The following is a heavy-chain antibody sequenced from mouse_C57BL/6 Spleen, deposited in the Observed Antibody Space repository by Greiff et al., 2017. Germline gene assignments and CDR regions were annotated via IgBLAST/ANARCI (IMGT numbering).Heavy chain of an antibody. CDR3: ARSPYSNYVEGDY. J-gene: IGHJ2*01. V-gene: IGHV1-64*01. D-gene: IGHD2-5*01. CDR2: IHPNSGST. Sequence: QVQLQQPGAELVKPGASVKLSCKASGYTFTSYWMHWVKQRPGQGLEWIGMIHPNSGSTNYNEKFKSKATLTVDKSSSTAYMQLSSLTSEDSAVXYCARSPYSNYVEGDYWGQGTTLTVSS. CDR1: GYTFTSYW.